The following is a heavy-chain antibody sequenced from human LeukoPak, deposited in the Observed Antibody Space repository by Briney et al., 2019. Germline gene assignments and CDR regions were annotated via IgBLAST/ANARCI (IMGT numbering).Heavy chain of an antibody. V-gene: IGHV3-30*18. J-gene: IGHJ6*04. CDR1: GFTFSSYG. CDR2: ISYDA. CDR3: AELGITMIGGV. D-gene: IGHD3-10*02. Sequence: GGSLRLSCAASGFTFSSYGMHWVRQAPGKGLEWVAVISYDAYYADSVKGRFTISRDNAKNSLYLQMNSLRAEDTAVYYCAELGITMIGGVWGKGTTVTISS.